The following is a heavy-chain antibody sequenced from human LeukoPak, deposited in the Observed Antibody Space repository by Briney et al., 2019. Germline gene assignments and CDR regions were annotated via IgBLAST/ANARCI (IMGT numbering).Heavy chain of an antibody. D-gene: IGHD6-13*01. CDR1: GGSISSYY. CDR2: IYYSGST. J-gene: IGHJ4*02. V-gene: IGHV4-59*08. CDR3: ARTSSSRYLHLDY. Sequence: PSETLSLTCTVSGGSISSYYWSWIRQPPGKGLEWIGYIYYSGSTNYNPSLKSRVTISVDTSKNQLSLELSSVTAADTAVYYCARTSSSRYLHLDYWGQGTLVTVSS.